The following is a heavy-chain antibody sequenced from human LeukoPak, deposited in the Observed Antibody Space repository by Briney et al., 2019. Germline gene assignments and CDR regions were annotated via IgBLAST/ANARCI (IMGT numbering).Heavy chain of an antibody. CDR1: GFTFSSYE. D-gene: IGHD1-26*01. J-gene: IGHJ4*02. CDR2: ISSSSSYI. Sequence: GGSLRLSCAASGFTFSSYEMNWVRQAPGKGLEWVSYISSSSSYIYYADSVKGRFTISRDNSKNTLYLQMNSLRAEDTAVYYCAKGGGPTSGSYPDWGQGTLVTVSS. CDR3: AKGGGPTSGSYPD. V-gene: IGHV3-21*05.